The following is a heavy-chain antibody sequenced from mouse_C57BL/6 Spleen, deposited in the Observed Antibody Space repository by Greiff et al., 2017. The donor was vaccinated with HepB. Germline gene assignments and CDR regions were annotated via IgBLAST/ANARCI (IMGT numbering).Heavy chain of an antibody. CDR2: IDPENGDT. Sequence: DVQLQQSGAELVRPGASVKLSCTASGFNIKDDYMHWVKQRPEQGLEWIGWIDPENGDTEYASKFQGKATITADTSSNTAYLQLSSLTSEDTAVYYVIGGSSWYYFDYWGQGTTLTVSS. CDR1: GFNIKDDY. D-gene: IGHD1-1*01. J-gene: IGHJ2*01. CDR3: IGGSSWYYFDY. V-gene: IGHV14-4*01.